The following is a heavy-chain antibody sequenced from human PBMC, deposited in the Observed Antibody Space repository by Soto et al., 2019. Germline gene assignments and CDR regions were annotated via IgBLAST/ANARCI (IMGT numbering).Heavy chain of an antibody. CDR2: IYTSGTT. D-gene: IGHD6-19*01. V-gene: IGHV4-4*07. CDR3: ASRPLRSSGWYDS. J-gene: IGHJ5*01. Sequence: QVQLQESGPGLVKPSETLSLTCTVSGGSITVYYLNWIRQPAGKGLEWIGHIYTSGTTNYNPSFKSRVTMSLDTSQNQFSLRLTSVTAADTAVYYCASRPLRSSGWYDSWGQGIPVTVSS. CDR1: GGSITVYY.